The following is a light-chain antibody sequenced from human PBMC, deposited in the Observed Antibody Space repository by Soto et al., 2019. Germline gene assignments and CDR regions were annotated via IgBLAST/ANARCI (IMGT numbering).Light chain of an antibody. CDR3: SLYISGSTYV. CDR2: EVN. V-gene: IGLV2-18*01. J-gene: IGLJ1*01. Sequence: SVLTKPPSVSGSPGQSVAISFTGTSSDVGSYNRLSWYQQPPGTAPKLIMYEVNTRPSGVPDRFSGSKSGSTASLTISGLQAEDEADYYCSLYISGSTYVFGTGTKVTVL. CDR1: SSDVGSYNR.